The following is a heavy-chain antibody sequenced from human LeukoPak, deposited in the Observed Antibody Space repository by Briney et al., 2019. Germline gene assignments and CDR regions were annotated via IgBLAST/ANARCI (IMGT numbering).Heavy chain of an antibody. J-gene: IGHJ5*02. D-gene: IGHD3-3*01. Sequence: PSETLSLTCTVSGGSIGSYYWSWLRQPPGKGLEWIGEINHSGSTNYNPSLKSRVTISVDTSKNQFSLKLSSVTAADTAVYYCASSFGVGGGWFDPWGQGTLVTVSS. CDR3: ASSFGVGGGWFDP. CDR1: GGSIGSYY. V-gene: IGHV4-34*01. CDR2: INHSGST.